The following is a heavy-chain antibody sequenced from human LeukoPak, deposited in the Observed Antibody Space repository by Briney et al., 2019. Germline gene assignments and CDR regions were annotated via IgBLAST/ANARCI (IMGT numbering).Heavy chain of an antibody. CDR2: IAHDESQK. D-gene: IGHD6-13*01. V-gene: IGHV3-30*18. J-gene: IGHJ4*02. Sequence: GGSLRLSCAASGFTFGTYVMHWVRRAPGKGLEWVAVIAHDESQKFYADSVKGRFTISRDNSKNTLYLQMNSLRTEDTAVYSCAKDLGDSSSWYLDYWGRGTLVTVSS. CDR3: AKDLGDSSSWYLDY. CDR1: GFTFGTYV.